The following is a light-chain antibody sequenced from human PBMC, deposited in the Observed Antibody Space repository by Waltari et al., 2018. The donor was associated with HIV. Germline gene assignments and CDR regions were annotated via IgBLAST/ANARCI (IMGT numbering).Light chain of an antibody. J-gene: IGLJ2*01. V-gene: IGLV2-14*01. CDR2: GVT. CDR3: SSYASDDTVV. CDR1: NRNIGFFNL. Sequence: QSALTQPASVSGSPGQSLTISCTGANRNIGFFNLVSWYRQSPGKAPQLIIYGVTYRPSGISSRFSGSKSGNTASLTISGLQVDDEADYYCSSYASDDTVVFGGGTKLTVL.